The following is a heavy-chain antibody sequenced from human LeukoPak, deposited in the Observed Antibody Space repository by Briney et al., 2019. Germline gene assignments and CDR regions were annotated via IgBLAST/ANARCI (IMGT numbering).Heavy chain of an antibody. J-gene: IGHJ4*02. CDR2: VSAYNGNT. Sequence: ASVKVSCKASGYTFTSYGISWVRQAPGQGLDWMGWVSAYNGNTNYAQKLQGRVTMTTDTSTSTAYMELRSLRSDDTAVYYCARGRPITGTTGSVDYWGQGTLVTVSS. CDR3: ARGRPITGTTGSVDY. V-gene: IGHV1-18*01. D-gene: IGHD1-20*01. CDR1: GYTFTSYG.